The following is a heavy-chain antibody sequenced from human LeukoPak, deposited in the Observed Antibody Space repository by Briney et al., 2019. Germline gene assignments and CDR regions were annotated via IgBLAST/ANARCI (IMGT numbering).Heavy chain of an antibody. Sequence: PSETLSLTCAVYGGSFSGYYWGWIRQPPGKGLEWIGSMYRSGTTSYNPSLKSRVTMAVDTSKNQFSLELTSVTAADTAVYYCARVLDYYGSGTRDFDYWGQGTLVTVSS. CDR3: ARVLDYYGSGTRDFDY. V-gene: IGHV4-38-2*01. CDR1: GGSFSGYY. CDR2: MYRSGTT. J-gene: IGHJ4*02. D-gene: IGHD3-10*01.